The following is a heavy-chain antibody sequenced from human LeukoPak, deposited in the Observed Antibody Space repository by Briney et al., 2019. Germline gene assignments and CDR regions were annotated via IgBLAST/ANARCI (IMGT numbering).Heavy chain of an antibody. J-gene: IGHJ4*02. CDR1: GFTFSSYS. D-gene: IGHD6-19*01. CDR3: ARHRRGPVAGCDY. V-gene: IGHV3-21*01. Sequence: GGSLRLSCAASGFTFSSYSMNWVRQAPGKGLEWVSSISSSSSYIYYADSVKGRFTISRDNAKNSLYLQMNSLRAEDTAVYYCARHRRGPVAGCDYWGQGTLVTVSS. CDR2: ISSSSSYI.